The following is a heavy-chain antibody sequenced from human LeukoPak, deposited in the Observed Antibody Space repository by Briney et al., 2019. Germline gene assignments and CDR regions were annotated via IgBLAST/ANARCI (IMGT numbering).Heavy chain of an antibody. Sequence: ASVKVSCKASGYIFSSNDINWVRQAAGQGLEWMGWMNPNSGDTGYTQKFQGRVAMTRSTSITTAYMELSSLRSDDTAVYYCARVARDILTGYYIPNYFDYWGQGTLVTVSS. V-gene: IGHV1-8*02. J-gene: IGHJ4*02. CDR3: ARVARDILTGYYIPNYFDY. D-gene: IGHD3-9*01. CDR1: GYIFSSND. CDR2: MNPNSGDT.